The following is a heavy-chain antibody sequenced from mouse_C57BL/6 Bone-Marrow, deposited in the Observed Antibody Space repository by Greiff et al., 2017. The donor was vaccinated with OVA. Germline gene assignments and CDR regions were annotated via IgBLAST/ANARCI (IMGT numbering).Heavy chain of an antibody. Sequence: VQLQQSGAELVRPGASVTLSCKASGYTFTDYEMHWVKQTPVHGLEWIGAIDPEAGGTAYNQKFKGKAILTADKSSSTAYMELRSLTSEDSAVSYFTSESYKEYFDVWGTGTTVTVSS. D-gene: IGHD1-1*01. CDR1: GYTFTDYE. J-gene: IGHJ1*03. CDR2: IDPEAGGT. CDR3: TSESYKEYFDV. V-gene: IGHV1-15*01.